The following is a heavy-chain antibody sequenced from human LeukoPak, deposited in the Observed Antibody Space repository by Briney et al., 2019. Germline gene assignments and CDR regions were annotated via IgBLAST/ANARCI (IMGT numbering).Heavy chain of an antibody. D-gene: IGHD6-25*01. CDR1: GFTFSSYA. CDR2: ISGSGGST. Sequence: GGSLRLSCAASGFTFSSYAMSWVRQAPGKGLEWVSAISGSGGSTYYADSVKGRFTISRDNSKNTLYLQMNSLRSEDTAVYYCAKAATTPIHYYYYYMDVWGKGTTVTVSS. J-gene: IGHJ6*03. V-gene: IGHV3-23*01. CDR3: AKAATTPIHYYYYYMDV.